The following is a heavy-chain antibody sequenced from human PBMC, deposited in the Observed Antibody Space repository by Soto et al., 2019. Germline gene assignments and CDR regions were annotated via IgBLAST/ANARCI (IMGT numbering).Heavy chain of an antibody. J-gene: IGHJ6*02. Sequence: QVTLKESGPVMVKATETLAVTCTVSGFSLSNARMAVSWIRQPPGKALEWLAHIFSTDEKSYNTSLKTRLTSSKETSRSQVVLTMTNVDPGDTATYYCARLTMLRGELSNNYYGMDVWGQGTTVTVSS. V-gene: IGHV2-26*01. CDR1: GFSLSNARMA. CDR2: IFSTDEK. D-gene: IGHD3-10*01. CDR3: ARLTMLRGELSNNYYGMDV.